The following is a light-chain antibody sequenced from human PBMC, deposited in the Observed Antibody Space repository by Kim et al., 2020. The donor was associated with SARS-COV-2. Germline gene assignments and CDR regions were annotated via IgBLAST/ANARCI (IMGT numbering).Light chain of an antibody. V-gene: IGLV3-19*01. CDR1: SFRRLS. CDR2: GDD. CDR3: NSRDTGCTQWI. Sequence: ALGQTDCMTCQGDSFRRLSASGYKQKPGRAPFRVMDGDDKRPTGTPGRFSGACSGKTTSLTIAAAQAEDDDDDYCNSRDTGCTQWIFGAGTQLTVL. J-gene: IGLJ2*01.